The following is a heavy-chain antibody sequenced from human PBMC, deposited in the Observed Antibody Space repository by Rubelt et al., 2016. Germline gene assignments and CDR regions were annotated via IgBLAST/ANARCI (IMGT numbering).Heavy chain of an antibody. CDR3: ARSSRGYNYLHVDY. CDR1: GFTFSTYA. J-gene: IGHJ4*02. CDR2: IFSGDVGGIT. V-gene: IGHV3-NL1*01. Sequence: GGGVVQPGRSLRLSCAASGFTFSTYALHWVRQAPGKGLEWVSIIFSGDVGGITFYADSVRGRFTISRDNSKNTLSLQMNSLRAEDSAVYYCARSSRGYNYLHVDYWGQGTLVTVSS. D-gene: IGHD5-18*01.